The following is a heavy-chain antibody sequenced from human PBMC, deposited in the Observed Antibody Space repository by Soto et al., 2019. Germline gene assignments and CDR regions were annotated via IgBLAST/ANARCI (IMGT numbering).Heavy chain of an antibody. CDR1: GGSISSSSYY. CDR3: ARELEGGVFDI. Sequence: SETLSLTXTVSGGSISSSSYYWGWIRQPPGKGLEWIGSIYYSGSTYYNPSLRNRASISVDESSNHLSLRLSSVTAADTAVYYCARELEGGVFDIWGRGTLVTVSS. J-gene: IGHJ3*02. CDR2: IYYSGST. D-gene: IGHD2-8*02. V-gene: IGHV4-39*02.